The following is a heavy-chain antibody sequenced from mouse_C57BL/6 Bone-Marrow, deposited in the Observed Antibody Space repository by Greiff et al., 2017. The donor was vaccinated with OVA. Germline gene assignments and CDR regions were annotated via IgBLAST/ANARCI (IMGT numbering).Heavy chain of an antibody. CDR3: ATLRRGFDY. V-gene: IGHV1-64*01. J-gene: IGHJ2*01. CDR1: GYTFTSYW. Sequence: QVQLQQPGAELVKPGASVKLSCKASGYTFTSYWMHWVKQRPGQGLEWIGMIHPNSGSTKYNEKFKSKATLTVDKSSSSAYMQLSSLTSEDSAVYYCATLRRGFDYWGQGTTLTVSS. CDR2: IHPNSGST. D-gene: IGHD2-12*01.